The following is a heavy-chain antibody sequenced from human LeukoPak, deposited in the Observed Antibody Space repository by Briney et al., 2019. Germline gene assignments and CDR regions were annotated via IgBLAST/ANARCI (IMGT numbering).Heavy chain of an antibody. CDR2: IYPDDSDT. J-gene: IGHJ5*02. Sequence: LGESLKISCKHSEYSFPNYCIGWVRQMPGKGLEWMGIIYPDDSDTRYSPSFQGQVTISADKSISTAYLQWSSLKASDTAMYYCARVGRGYYGWFDPWGQGTLVTVSS. D-gene: IGHD3-22*01. CDR3: ARVGRGYYGWFDP. V-gene: IGHV5-51*01. CDR1: EYSFPNYC.